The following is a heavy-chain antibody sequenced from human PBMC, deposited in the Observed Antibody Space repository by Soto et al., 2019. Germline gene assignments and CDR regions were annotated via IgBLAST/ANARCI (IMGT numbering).Heavy chain of an antibody. Sequence: GSLRLSCEASGFIFTNFWMHWVRQVPGKGLVWVSRIDTSGSSTSYADSVKGRFTISRDNAKNTVSLQMNSLRAEDTGVYYCAKDSWYFDLWSQGSLVTVS. V-gene: IGHV3-74*01. D-gene: IGHD6-13*01. CDR3: AKDSWYFDL. J-gene: IGHJ4*02. CDR2: IDTSGSST. CDR1: GFIFTNFW.